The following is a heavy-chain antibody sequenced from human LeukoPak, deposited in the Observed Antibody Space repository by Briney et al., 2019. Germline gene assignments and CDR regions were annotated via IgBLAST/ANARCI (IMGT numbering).Heavy chain of an antibody. CDR3: ARGCSGGNCYTAIDY. D-gene: IGHD2-15*01. V-gene: IGHV4-34*01. CDR2: INHSGST. CDR1: GGSFSGYY. Sequence: PSETLSLTCAVYGGSFSGYYWSWIRQPPGKGPEWIGEINHSGSTNYNPSLKSRLTISVDTSKNQFFLKLSSVTAADTAVYYCARGCSGGNCYTAIDYWGQGTLVTVSS. J-gene: IGHJ4*02.